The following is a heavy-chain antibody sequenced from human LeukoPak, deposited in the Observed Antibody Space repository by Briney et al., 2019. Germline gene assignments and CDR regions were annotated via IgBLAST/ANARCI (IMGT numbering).Heavy chain of an antibody. CDR1: GYTFTSYD. CDR3: ARVMSSSWYYYYYYMDV. D-gene: IGHD6-13*01. Sequence: ASVKVSCKASGYTFTSYDINWVRQATGQGLEWMGWMSPNSGNTGYAQKFQGRVTMTRNTSISTAYMELGSLRSEDTAVYYCARVMSSSWYYYYYYMDVWGKGTTVTISS. V-gene: IGHV1-8*01. J-gene: IGHJ6*03. CDR2: MSPNSGNT.